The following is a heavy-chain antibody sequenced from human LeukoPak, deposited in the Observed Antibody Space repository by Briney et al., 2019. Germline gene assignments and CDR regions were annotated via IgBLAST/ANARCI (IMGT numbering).Heavy chain of an antibody. CDR1: GFTSSSYW. Sequence: GGSLRLSCAASGFTSSSYWMSWVRQAPGKGLEWLANIKQDGSEKYYVDSVKGRFTISRDNAKNSLYLQMNSLRAEDTAVYYCARLAGSRPPWYLDLWGRGTLVTVSS. D-gene: IGHD6-19*01. V-gene: IGHV3-7*04. CDR2: IKQDGSEK. J-gene: IGHJ2*01. CDR3: ARLAGSRPPWYLDL.